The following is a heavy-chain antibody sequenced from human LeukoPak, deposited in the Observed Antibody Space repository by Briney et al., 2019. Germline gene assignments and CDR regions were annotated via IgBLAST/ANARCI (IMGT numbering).Heavy chain of an antibody. V-gene: IGHV4-34*01. Sequence: SETLSLTCAVYGGSFSGYYWSWIRQPPGKGLEWIGEINHSGSTYYNPSLKSRVTISVDTSKNQFSLKLSSVTAADTAVYYCARSYYDFWSEWFDPWGQGTLVTVSS. CDR3: ARSYYDFWSEWFDP. CDR2: INHSGST. CDR1: GGSFSGYY. D-gene: IGHD3-3*01. J-gene: IGHJ5*02.